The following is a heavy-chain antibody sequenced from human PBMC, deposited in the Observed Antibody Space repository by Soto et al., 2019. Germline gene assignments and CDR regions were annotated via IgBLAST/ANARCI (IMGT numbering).Heavy chain of an antibody. J-gene: IGHJ6*02. V-gene: IGHV1-2*02. CDR3: ARDSLKYTSSSSYFYGMDV. CDR1: GYTFTGYY. Sequence: ASVKVSCKASGYTFTGYYIHWVRQAPGQGLEWMGWINPYSGATNYAQKFQGRVTMTGVTSISTAYMDLSRLRSDDTAVYYCARDSLKYTSSSSYFYGMDVWGHGTTVTVPS. D-gene: IGHD6-6*01. CDR2: INPYSGAT.